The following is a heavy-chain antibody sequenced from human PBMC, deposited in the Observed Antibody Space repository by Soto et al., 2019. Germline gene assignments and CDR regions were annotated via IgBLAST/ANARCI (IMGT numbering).Heavy chain of an antibody. Sequence: QVQLVESGGGVVQPGRSLSLSCAAAGFTYRNYVIHRVRKAPCKGLEWVAVISSDGSNKYYADAVKGRFTISRDNSKNTLYLQMNSLRIEDTAVYYCTKDRATHRNYWGQGTLVTVSS. CDR2: ISSDGSNK. V-gene: IGHV3-30*18. J-gene: IGHJ4*02. CDR1: GFTYRNYV. CDR3: TKDRATHRNY. D-gene: IGHD5-12*01.